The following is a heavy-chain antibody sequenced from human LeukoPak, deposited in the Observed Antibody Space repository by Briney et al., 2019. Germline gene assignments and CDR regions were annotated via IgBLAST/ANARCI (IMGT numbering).Heavy chain of an antibody. CDR2: IKSKTDGGTT. Sequence: GGSLRLSCAASGFTFSNAWMSWVRQAPGKGLEWVGRIKSKTDGGTTDYAAPVKGRFTISRDDSKNTLYLQMNSLKTEDTAAYYCTTGMGLRAWDYWGQGTLVTVSS. D-gene: IGHD5-12*01. J-gene: IGHJ4*02. V-gene: IGHV3-15*01. CDR1: GFTFSNAW. CDR3: TTGMGLRAWDY.